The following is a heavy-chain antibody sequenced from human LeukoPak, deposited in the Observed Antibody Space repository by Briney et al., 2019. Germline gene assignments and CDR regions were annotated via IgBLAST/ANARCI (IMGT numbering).Heavy chain of an antibody. Sequence: GESLKISCKGSGYNFPIYWIAWVRQMPGQGLALLGLIYPDDSETRYSPSFQGQVTISADKSISTAYLQWNSLKASDTAMYYCARLRPQDAFDIWGQGTMVSASS. CDR3: ARLRPQDAFDI. CDR2: IYPDDSET. J-gene: IGHJ3*02. CDR1: GYNFPIYW. V-gene: IGHV5-51*01.